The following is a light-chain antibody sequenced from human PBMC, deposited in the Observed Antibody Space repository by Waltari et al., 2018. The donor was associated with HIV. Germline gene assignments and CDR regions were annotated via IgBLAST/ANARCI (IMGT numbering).Light chain of an antibody. CDR3: SSYGDNIRVL. J-gene: IGLJ2*01. CDR1: SSDIGAYDS. Sequence: QSALTQPPSASGSLGQSVTISCTGSSSDIGAYDSVSWFQQPPNNAPKLLLYEVSKLPSVVPDRFSGARSGGTAFLSVSGLQPDDTAAYFCSSYGDNIRVLFGGGTNLTVL. V-gene: IGLV2-8*01. CDR2: EVS.